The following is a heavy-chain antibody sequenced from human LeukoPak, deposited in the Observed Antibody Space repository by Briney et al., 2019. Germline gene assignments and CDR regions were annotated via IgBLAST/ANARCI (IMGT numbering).Heavy chain of an antibody. J-gene: IGHJ3*02. Sequence: SVKVSCKASGGTFNTYAIIWVRQAPGQGLEWMGGIIPIFDTTNYAQKFQGRVTITADESTSTAYMELSGLRSEDTAVYYCARGLDTGIVTDAFDIWGQGSMVTVSS. V-gene: IGHV1-69*13. CDR3: ARGLDTGIVTDAFDI. CDR2: IIPIFDTT. D-gene: IGHD1-26*01. CDR1: GGTFNTYA.